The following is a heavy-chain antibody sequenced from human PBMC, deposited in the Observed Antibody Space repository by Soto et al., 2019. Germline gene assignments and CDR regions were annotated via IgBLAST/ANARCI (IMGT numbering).Heavy chain of an antibody. CDR2: INHSGST. V-gene: IGHV4-34*01. CDR3: AGRRTTNFGVVIIDCYGMDV. J-gene: IGHJ6*02. D-gene: IGHD3-3*01. CDR1: GGSFSGYY. Sequence: SETLSLTCAAYGGSFSGYYWSWIRQPPGKGLEWIGEINHSGSTNYNASIKSGITISVDTSKNHFSLKMSCVTAADTAVYYCAGRRTTNFGVVIIDCYGMDVWGQGTTVTVSS.